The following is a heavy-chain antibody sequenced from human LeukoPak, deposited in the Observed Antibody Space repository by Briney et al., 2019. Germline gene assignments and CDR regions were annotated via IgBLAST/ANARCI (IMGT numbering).Heavy chain of an antibody. CDR3: ARDKIYDFWSGHNFDY. CDR2: IWYDGTNK. J-gene: IGHJ4*02. Sequence: GGSLRLSCVASGFIFSSYGMHWVRQAPGKGLEWVAVIWYDGTNKYYGDSVKGRFTISRDNSKNTLYLQINSLRVEDTAVYYCARDKIYDFWSGHNFDYWGQGTLVTVSS. CDR1: GFIFSSYG. D-gene: IGHD3-3*01. V-gene: IGHV3-33*01.